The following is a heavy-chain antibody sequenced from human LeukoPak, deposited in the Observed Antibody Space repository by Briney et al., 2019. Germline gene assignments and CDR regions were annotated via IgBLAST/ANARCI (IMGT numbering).Heavy chain of an antibody. Sequence: AGGSLRLSCAASGFTFSSHWMYWVRQAPGKGLLWVSRISDDGSTTDYADSVKGRFTISRDNAKNTLYLQMNSLRVEDTAVYYCGSVVRGYRYTIDYWGQGTLVTVSS. CDR1: GFTFSSHW. D-gene: IGHD5-18*01. J-gene: IGHJ4*02. V-gene: IGHV3-74*01. CDR2: ISDDGSTT. CDR3: GSVVRGYRYTIDY.